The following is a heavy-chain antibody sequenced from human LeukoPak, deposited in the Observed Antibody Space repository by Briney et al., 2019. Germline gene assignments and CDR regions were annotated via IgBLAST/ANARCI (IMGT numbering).Heavy chain of an antibody. V-gene: IGHV4-30-2*01. D-gene: IGHD2-2*01. CDR3: ARAGSVRYQLLWYAFDI. J-gene: IGHJ3*02. CDR1: GDSISSGGYS. Sequence: SETLSLACAVSGDSISSGGYSWSWIRQPPGKGLEWIGYIYHSGSTYYNPSLKSRVTISVDRSKNQFSLKLSSVTAADTAVYYCARAGSVRYQLLWYAFDIWGQGTMVTVSS. CDR2: IYHSGST.